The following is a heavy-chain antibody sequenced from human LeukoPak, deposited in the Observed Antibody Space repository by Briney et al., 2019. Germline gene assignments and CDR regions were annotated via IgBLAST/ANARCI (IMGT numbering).Heavy chain of an antibody. D-gene: IGHD6-13*01. CDR2: FDPEDGET. CDR3: ATDLAAAGNFSFDY. J-gene: IGHJ4*02. V-gene: IGHV1-24*01. CDR1: GYTLTELS. Sequence: GASVNVSCKVSGYTLTELSMHWVRQAPGKGLEWMGGFDPEDGETIYAQKFQGRVTMTEDTSTDTAYMELSSLRSGDTAVYYCATDLAAAGNFSFDYWGQGTLVTVSS.